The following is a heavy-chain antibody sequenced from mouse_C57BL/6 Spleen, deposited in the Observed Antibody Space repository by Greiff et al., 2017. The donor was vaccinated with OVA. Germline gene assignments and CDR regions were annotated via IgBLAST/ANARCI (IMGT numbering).Heavy chain of an antibody. CDR2: INPNNGGT. D-gene: IGHD1-1*01. Sequence: VQLKESGPELVKPGASVKMSCKASGYTFTDYNMHWVKQSHGKSLEWIGYINPNNGGTSYNQKFKGKATLTVNKSSSTAYMELRSLTSEDSAVYYCARSDGSSGAMDYWGQGTSVTVSS. CDR3: ARSDGSSGAMDY. CDR1: GYTFTDYN. J-gene: IGHJ4*01. V-gene: IGHV1-22*01.